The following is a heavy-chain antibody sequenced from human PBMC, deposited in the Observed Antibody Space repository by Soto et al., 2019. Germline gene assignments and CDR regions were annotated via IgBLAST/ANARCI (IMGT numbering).Heavy chain of an antibody. CDR1: GGSISSYY. V-gene: IGHV4-59*08. Sequence: SETLSLTCTASGGSISSYYWSWIRQPPGKGLEWIGYVHDSWGAAYNPSLRSRVAISLDTSKSQFSLSLTSVSATDTAMYYCVRQGYGPLHGLVDVWGQGTTVT. D-gene: IGHD5-18*01. J-gene: IGHJ6*02. CDR3: VRQGYGPLHGLVDV. CDR2: VHDSWGA.